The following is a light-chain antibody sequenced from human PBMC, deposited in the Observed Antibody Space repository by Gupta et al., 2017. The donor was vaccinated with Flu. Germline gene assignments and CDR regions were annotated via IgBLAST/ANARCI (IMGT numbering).Light chain of an antibody. J-gene: IGKJ3*01. V-gene: IGKV3-20*01. CDR2: GPS. Sequence: EVVLTQSPGTLSLSPGERATLSCRASQIVTSNYLAWYQQKPGQAPRLLIYGPSSRATGIPDRFSGSGSGTDFTLTISRLEPEDFAVYYCQQDGGVPFIFGHGTKVDIK. CDR3: QQDGGVPFI. CDR1: QIVTSNY.